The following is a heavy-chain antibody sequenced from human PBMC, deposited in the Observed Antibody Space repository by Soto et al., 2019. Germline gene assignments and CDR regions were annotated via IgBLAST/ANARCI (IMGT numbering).Heavy chain of an antibody. CDR2: ISNLSGYI. Sequence: PGGSLRLSCAASGFTFSSYGMNWVRQAPGKGLEWVSSISNLSGYIFYADSVKGRFTVSRDNAKNSLYLQMDNLRAEDTAVYYCARDTYYHDSSGYTLFDYWGKGTLVTVSS. D-gene: IGHD3-22*01. CDR3: ARDTYYHDSSGYTLFDY. CDR1: GFTFSSYG. V-gene: IGHV3-21*01. J-gene: IGHJ4*02.